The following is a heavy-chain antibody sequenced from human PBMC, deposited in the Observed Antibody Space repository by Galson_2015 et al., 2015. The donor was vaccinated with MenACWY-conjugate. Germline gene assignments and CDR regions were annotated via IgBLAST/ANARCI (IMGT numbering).Heavy chain of an antibody. CDR3: AKGANYYDSSGKRYDAFDI. J-gene: IGHJ3*02. Sequence: SLRLSCAASGFTFSKCAMSWVRQAPGKGLEWVSGISASGGGIDYADSVKGRFTISRDNSKNTVYLQMNSLRAEDTAVYHCAKGANYYDSSGKRYDAFDIGGQGTMVTVSS. CDR1: GFTFSKCA. V-gene: IGHV3-23*01. CDR2: ISASGGGI. D-gene: IGHD3-22*01.